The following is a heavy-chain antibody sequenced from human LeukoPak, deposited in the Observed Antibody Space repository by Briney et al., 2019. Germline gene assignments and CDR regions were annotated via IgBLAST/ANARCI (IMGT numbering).Heavy chain of an antibody. CDR3: AREGYCSGGSCLFDY. J-gene: IGHJ4*02. V-gene: IGHV1-69*05. D-gene: IGHD2-15*01. Sequence: GASVKVSCKASGGTFSSYAISWVRQAPGQALEWMGRIVPIFGTANYAQKFQGRVTITTDESTSTAYMELSRLRSEDTVVYYCAREGYCSGGSCLFDYWGQGTLVTVSS. CDR2: IVPIFGTA. CDR1: GGTFSSYA.